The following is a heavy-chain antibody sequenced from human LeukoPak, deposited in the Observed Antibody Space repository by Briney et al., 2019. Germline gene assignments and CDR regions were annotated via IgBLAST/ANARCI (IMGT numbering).Heavy chain of an antibody. CDR1: GFTLSTYS. CDR3: ARGIAADHPHYSKD. CDR2: ITGTGGRT. V-gene: IGHV3-23*01. D-gene: IGHD6-13*01. Sequence: KTGGSLRLSCAASGFTLSTYSMSWVRQAPGKGLECVSVITGTGGRTYYADPVKGRFTISRDISKNTLYLQMNSLRVEDTAVYFCARGIAADHPHYSKDWGQGTLVTVSS. J-gene: IGHJ4*02.